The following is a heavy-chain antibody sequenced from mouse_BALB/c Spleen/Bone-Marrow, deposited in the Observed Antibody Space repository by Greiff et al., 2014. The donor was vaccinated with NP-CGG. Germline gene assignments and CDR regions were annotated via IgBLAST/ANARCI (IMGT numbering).Heavy chain of an antibody. Sequence: EVNVVESGGGFVQPGGSLKVSCAASGFTFSSYGMSWVRQTPDKRLELVATIYSDGGSTYYPDSVKGRFTISRDNAKTTLYLQRSSLQSEDTAMYHGARGGITTATLAYWGQGTLVTVSA. V-gene: IGHV5-6-3*01. CDR2: IYSDGGST. D-gene: IGHD1-2*01. J-gene: IGHJ3*01. CDR3: ARGGITTATLAY. CDR1: GFTFSSYG.